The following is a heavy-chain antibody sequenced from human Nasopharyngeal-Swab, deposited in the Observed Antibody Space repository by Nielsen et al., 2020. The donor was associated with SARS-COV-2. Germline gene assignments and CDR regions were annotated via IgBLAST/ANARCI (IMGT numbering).Heavy chain of an antibody. CDR2: IYYSGST. V-gene: IGHV4-30-4*01. Sequence: SQTLSLTCAVSGGSISSGGYYWSWIRQPPGKGLEWIGYIYYSGSTYYNPSLKSRVTISVGTSKNQLSLKLSSMTAADTAVYYCARGQATGLVVVTSSGYFDLWGRGTLVTVSS. D-gene: IGHD2-21*02. CDR3: ARGQATGLVVVTSSGYFDL. J-gene: IGHJ2*01. CDR1: GGSISSGGYY.